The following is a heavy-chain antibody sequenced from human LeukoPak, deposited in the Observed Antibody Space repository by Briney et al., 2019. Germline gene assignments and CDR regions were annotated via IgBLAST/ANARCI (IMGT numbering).Heavy chain of an antibody. V-gene: IGHV3-66*01. CDR3: ARETMMTTVTTSSYYFDY. Sequence: PGGSLRLSCAAYGLTISGNYMSWVRQAPGKGLEWVSVIYSGGSTYYSDSVKGRFTISRDSSKNTLYFQMNSLRAEDTAVYYCARETMMTTVTTSSYYFDYWGQGTLVTVSS. J-gene: IGHJ4*02. CDR2: IYSGGST. D-gene: IGHD4-17*01. CDR1: GLTISGNY.